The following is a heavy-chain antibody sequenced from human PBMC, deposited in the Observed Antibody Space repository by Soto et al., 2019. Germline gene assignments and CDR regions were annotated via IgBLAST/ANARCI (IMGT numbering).Heavy chain of an antibody. D-gene: IGHD3-10*01. CDR3: ARGPPRIYYGSGSAEYYYYYGMDV. CDR2: IIPILGIA. Sequence: GASVKVSCKASGGTFSSYTISWVRQAPGQGLEWMGRIIPILGIANYAQKFQGRVTITADKSTSTAYMELSSLRSEDTAVYYCARGPPRIYYGSGSAEYYYYYGMDVWGQGTTVTVSS. J-gene: IGHJ6*02. V-gene: IGHV1-69*02. CDR1: GGTFSSYT.